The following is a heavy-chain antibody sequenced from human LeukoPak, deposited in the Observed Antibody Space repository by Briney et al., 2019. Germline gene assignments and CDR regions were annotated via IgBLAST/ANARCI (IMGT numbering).Heavy chain of an antibody. V-gene: IGHV3-30-3*01. CDR2: ISYDGSNK. CDR3: ARDPLSIAVAGTPLV. J-gene: IGHJ4*02. Sequence: QVQLVESGGGVVQPGRSLRLSCAASGFTFSSYAMHWVRQAPGKGLGGVAVISYDGSNKYYADSVKGRFTISRDNSKNTLYLQMNSLRAEDTAVYYCARDPLSIAVAGTPLVWGQGTLVTVSS. D-gene: IGHD6-19*01. CDR1: GFTFSSYA.